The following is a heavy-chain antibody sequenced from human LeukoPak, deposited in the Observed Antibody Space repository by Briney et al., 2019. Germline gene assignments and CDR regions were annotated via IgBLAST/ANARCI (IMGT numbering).Heavy chain of an antibody. CDR3: ARGWFGEYGY. CDR1: GGSISSYY. J-gene: IGHJ4*02. CDR2: IYYSGST. Sequence: SETLSLTCTVSGGSISSYYWSWIRQPPGKGLEWIGYIYYSGSTNYNPSLKSRVTISVDTSKNQFSLKLSSVTAADTAVYYCARGWFGEYGYWGQGTLVTVSS. D-gene: IGHD3-10*01. V-gene: IGHV4-59*01.